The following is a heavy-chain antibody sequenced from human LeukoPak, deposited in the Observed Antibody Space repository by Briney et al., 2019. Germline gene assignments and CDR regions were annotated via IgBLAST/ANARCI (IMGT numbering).Heavy chain of an antibody. J-gene: IGHJ5*02. V-gene: IGHV4-59*01. D-gene: IGHD3-3*01. CDR1: GGSISSYY. Sequence: PETLSLTCTVSGGSISSYYWSWIRQPPGKGLEWIGYIYYSGSTNYNPSLKSRVTISVDTSKNQFSLKLSSVTAADTAVYYCARETYDFWSGYKARYNWFDPWGQGTLVTVSS. CDR3: ARETYDFWSGYKARYNWFDP. CDR2: IYYSGST.